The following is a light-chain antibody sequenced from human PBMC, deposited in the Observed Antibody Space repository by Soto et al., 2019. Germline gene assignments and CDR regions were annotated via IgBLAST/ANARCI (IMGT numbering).Light chain of an antibody. V-gene: IGLV2-14*01. J-gene: IGLJ2*01. CDR1: SSDIGGYNY. CDR3: SSYTSRSTLV. CDR2: EVG. Sequence: QSVLTQPASVSGSPGQSITISCTGTSSDIGGYNYVSWYQHHPGKAPKLMIYEVGNRPSGVSNRFSGSKSGNTASLTIPGLQAEDEGDYYCSSYTSRSTLVFGGGTKLTVL.